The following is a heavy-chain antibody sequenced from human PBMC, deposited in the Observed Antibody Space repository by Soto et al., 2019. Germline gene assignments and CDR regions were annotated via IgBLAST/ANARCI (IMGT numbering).Heavy chain of an antibody. CDR3: AKGVVREPAYFDY. J-gene: IGHJ4*02. CDR1: GFTFSAFA. CDR2: ISYDGTNE. V-gene: IGHV3-30*18. D-gene: IGHD3-10*01. Sequence: LRLSCTVSGFTFSAFAMYWVRQAPGKGLEWVALISYDGTNEDYAESVRGRFTISRDNSKNTLYLDMNSLSAEDSAVYFCAKGVVREPAYFDYWGQGTLVTVSS.